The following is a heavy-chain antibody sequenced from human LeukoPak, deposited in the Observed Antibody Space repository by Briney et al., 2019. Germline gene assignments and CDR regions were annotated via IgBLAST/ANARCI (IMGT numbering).Heavy chain of an antibody. V-gene: IGHV4-61*02. J-gene: IGHJ5*02. CDR2: IYTSGTI. D-gene: IGHD3-10*01. Sequence: SETLSLTCTVSGDSISRSSDYWSWIRQPAGTALEWIGRIYTSGTITYNPSLKSRVTMSVDTSKNQFSLKLSSVTAADTAVYHCAREVGGYYGSGSYLRSWGQGTLVTVSS. CDR3: AREVGGYYGSGSYLRS. CDR1: GDSISRSSDY.